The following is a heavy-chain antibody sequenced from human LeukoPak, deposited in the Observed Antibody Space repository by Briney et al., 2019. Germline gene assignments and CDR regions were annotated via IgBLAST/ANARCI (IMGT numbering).Heavy chain of an antibody. CDR3: ARAGVAAAGFDY. CDR2: IYYSGST. Sequence: SETLSLTCTVSGGSISSSSYYWGWIRQPPGKGLEWIGSIYYSGSTYYNPSLKSRVTISVDTSKNQFSLKLSSVTAADTAVYYCARAGVAAAGFDYWGQGTLVTVSS. J-gene: IGHJ4*02. D-gene: IGHD6-13*01. V-gene: IGHV4-39*07. CDR1: GGSISSSSYY.